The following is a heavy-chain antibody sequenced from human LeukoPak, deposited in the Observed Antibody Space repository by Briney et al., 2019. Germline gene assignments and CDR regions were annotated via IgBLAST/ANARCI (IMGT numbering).Heavy chain of an antibody. V-gene: IGHV4-61*02. CDR1: GGSISTGTYY. Sequence: SETLSLTCNVSGGSISTGTYYWSWIRQPAGKGLEWIGRSYSSGSTNYNPSLKSRVTISVDTSKNQFSLKLTSVTAADTAVYYCARDLLHRGYAFDIWGQGTMVTVSS. CDR2: SYSSGST. CDR3: ARDLLHRGYAFDI. J-gene: IGHJ3*02. D-gene: IGHD3-22*01.